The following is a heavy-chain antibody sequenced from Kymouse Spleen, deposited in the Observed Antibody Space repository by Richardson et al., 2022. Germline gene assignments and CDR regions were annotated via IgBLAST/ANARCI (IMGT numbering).Heavy chain of an antibody. CDR2: IWYDGSNK. CDR1: GFTFSSYG. CDR3: ARGRSPRTIVIEGYFDY. D-gene: IGHD1-14*01,IGHD3-22*01. Sequence: QVQLVESGGGVVQPGRSLRLSCAASGFTFSSYGMHWVRQAPGKGLEWVAVIWYDGSNKYYADSVKGRFTISRDNSKNTLYLQMNSLRAEDTAVYYCARGRSPRTIVIEGYFDYWGQGTLVTVSS. J-gene: IGHJ4*02. V-gene: IGHV3-33*01.